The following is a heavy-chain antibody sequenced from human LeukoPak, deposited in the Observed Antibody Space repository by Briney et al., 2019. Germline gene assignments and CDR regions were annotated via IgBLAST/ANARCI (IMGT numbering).Heavy chain of an antibody. Sequence: ASVKVSCEVSGYTLTELSMHWVRQAPGKGLEWMGGFDPEDGETIYAQKFQGRVTMTEDTSTDTAYMELSSLSSEDTAVYYCATDANYYDSSGYGYWGQGTLVTVSS. J-gene: IGHJ4*02. V-gene: IGHV1-24*01. CDR2: FDPEDGET. CDR3: ATDANYYDSSGYGY. CDR1: GYTLTELS. D-gene: IGHD3-22*01.